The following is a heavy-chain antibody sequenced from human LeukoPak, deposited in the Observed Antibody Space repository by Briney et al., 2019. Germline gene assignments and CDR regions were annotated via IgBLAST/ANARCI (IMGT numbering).Heavy chain of an antibody. V-gene: IGHV3-33*06. J-gene: IGHJ6*03. Sequence: GGSLRLSCAASGFTFSSYGMHWVRQAPGKGLEWVAVIWYDGSNKYYADSVKGRFTISRDNSKNTLYLQMNSLRAEDTAVCYCAKEATAMDSYYYYMDVWGKGTTVTVSS. D-gene: IGHD5-18*01. CDR3: AKEATAMDSYYYYMDV. CDR1: GFTFSSYG. CDR2: IWYDGSNK.